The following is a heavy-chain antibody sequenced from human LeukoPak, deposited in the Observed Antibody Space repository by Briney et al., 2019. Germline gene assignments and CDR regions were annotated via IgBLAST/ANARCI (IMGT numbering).Heavy chain of an antibody. Sequence: GASVKVSCKASGYTFTSYGISWVRQAPGQGLEWMGWISAYNGNTNYAQKLQGRVTMTTDTSTSTAYMELRSLRSDDTAVYYCARLGYSSSWNTGGYYYYYMDVWGKGTTVTISS. V-gene: IGHV1-18*01. CDR1: GYTFTSYG. D-gene: IGHD6-13*01. J-gene: IGHJ6*03. CDR3: ARLGYSSSWNTGGYYYYYMDV. CDR2: ISAYNGNT.